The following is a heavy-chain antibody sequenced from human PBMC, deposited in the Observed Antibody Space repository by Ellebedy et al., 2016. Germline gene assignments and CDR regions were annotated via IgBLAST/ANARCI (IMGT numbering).Heavy chain of an antibody. Sequence: GGSLRLXXAASGFTLSDYSMNWVRQAPGKGLEWVSTISAGSDTTRLADSVKGRFTISRDSSKNSVYLRMNNLRVEDTAVYYCRQGHYADLWGQGTLVTVSS. J-gene: IGHJ4*02. D-gene: IGHD4-17*01. V-gene: IGHV3-23*01. CDR1: GFTLSDYS. CDR3: RQGHYADL. CDR2: ISAGSDTT.